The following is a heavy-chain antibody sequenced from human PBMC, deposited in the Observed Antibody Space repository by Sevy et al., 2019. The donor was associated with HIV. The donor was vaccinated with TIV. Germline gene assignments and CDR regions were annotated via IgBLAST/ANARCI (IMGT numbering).Heavy chain of an antibody. CDR1: GYTLTELS. CDR2: FDPEDGET. Sequence: ASVKVSCKVSGYTLTELSMHWVRQAPGKGLEWMGGFDPEDGETIYAQKFQGRVTMTEDTSTDTAYMELSSLRSEATAVYYCATDGYNTLKDYGGNSGFYYYYGMYVWGQGTTVTVSS. CDR3: ATDGYNTLKDYGGNSGFYYYYGMYV. J-gene: IGHJ6*02. V-gene: IGHV1-24*01. D-gene: IGHD4-17*01.